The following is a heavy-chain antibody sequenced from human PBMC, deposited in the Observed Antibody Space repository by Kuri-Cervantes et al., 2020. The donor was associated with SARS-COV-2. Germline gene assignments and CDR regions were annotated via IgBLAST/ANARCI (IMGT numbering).Heavy chain of an antibody. V-gene: IGHV1-18*04. J-gene: IGHJ6*02. CDR3: ARDGIAVAAAGYYYGMDV. CDR2: FSVYNGNT. Sequence: ASVKVSCKTSGYSFTDSGVNWVRQAPGQGLEWVGWFSVYNGNTNYGQNVKGRVTMTRDTSTSTVYMELSSLRSEDTAVYYCARDGIAVAAAGYYYGMDVWRQGTTVTVSS. CDR1: GYSFTDSG. D-gene: IGHD6-19*01.